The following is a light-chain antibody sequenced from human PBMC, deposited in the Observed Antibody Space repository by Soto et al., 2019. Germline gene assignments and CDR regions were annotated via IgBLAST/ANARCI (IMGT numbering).Light chain of an antibody. CDR3: QQINSFPPT. CDR1: QSISSW. V-gene: IGKV1-12*01. Sequence: IQMTQSPATLSASVGDRLTITCRASQSISSWVAWYQQKPGKAPNLLIYAASSLRSGVPSRFSGSGSGTGFALTISSLQPEDFATYYCQQINSFPPTFGGGTKVDI. CDR2: AAS. J-gene: IGKJ4*01.